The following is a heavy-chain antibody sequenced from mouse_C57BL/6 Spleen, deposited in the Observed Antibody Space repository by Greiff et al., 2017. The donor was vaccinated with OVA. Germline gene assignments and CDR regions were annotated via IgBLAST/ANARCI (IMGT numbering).Heavy chain of an antibody. Sequence: VQLKESGPELVKPGASVKISCKASGYSFTDYNMNWVKQSNGKSLEWIGVINPNYGTTSYNQKFKGKATLTVDQSSSTAYMQLNSLTAEDSAVYYCAPFYYDYGWYFDVWGTGTTVTVSS. D-gene: IGHD2-4*01. CDR2: INPNYGTT. CDR1: GYSFTDYN. V-gene: IGHV1-39*01. CDR3: APFYYDYGWYFDV. J-gene: IGHJ1*03.